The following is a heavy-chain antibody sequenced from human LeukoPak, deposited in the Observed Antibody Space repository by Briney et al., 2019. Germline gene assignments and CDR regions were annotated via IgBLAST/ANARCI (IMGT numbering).Heavy chain of an antibody. J-gene: IGHJ4*02. V-gene: IGHV3-48*03. Sequence: PGGSLRPSCSASTFAFSSYEMIWVRQAPGKGLEWVSYISRSGSTIYYADSVKGRFTISRDNAEDSLFLQMNSLRAEDTAVYYCAREGSSYAPSAPFFFDFWGQGTLVTVSS. CDR2: ISRSGSTI. D-gene: IGHD3-10*01. CDR3: AREGSSYAPSAPFFFDF. CDR1: TFAFSSYE.